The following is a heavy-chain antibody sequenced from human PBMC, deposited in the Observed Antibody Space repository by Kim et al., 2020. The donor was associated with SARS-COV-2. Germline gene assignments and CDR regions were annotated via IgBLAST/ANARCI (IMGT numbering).Heavy chain of an antibody. J-gene: IGHJ3*02. CDR2: INHSGST. V-gene: IGHV4-34*01. Sequence: SETLSLTCAVYGGSFSGYYWSWIRQPPGKGLEWIGEINHSGSTNYNPSLKSRVTISVDTSKNQFSLKLSSVTAADTAVYYCARGLVLLWFGESMGHDAFDIWGQGTMVTVSS. D-gene: IGHD3-10*01. CDR3: ARGLVLLWFGESMGHDAFDI. CDR1: GGSFSGYY.